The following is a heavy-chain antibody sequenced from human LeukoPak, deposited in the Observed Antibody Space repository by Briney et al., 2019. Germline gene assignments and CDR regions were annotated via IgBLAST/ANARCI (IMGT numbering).Heavy chain of an antibody. CDR2: VSGSSSTI. J-gene: IGHJ5*02. CDR1: GFTFSSHS. D-gene: IGHD3-10*01. Sequence: GSLRLSCAASGFTFSSHSMNWVCQAPGKGLEWVSYVSGSSSTIYYADSVKGRFAISRDNAKTSLYLQMNSLRAEDTAVYYCARAYYGSARSWFDPWGQGSMVTVSS. V-gene: IGHV3-48*01. CDR3: ARAYYGSARSWFDP.